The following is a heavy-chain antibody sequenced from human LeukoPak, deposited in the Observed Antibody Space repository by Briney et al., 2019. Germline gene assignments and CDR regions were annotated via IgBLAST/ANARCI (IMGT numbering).Heavy chain of an antibody. J-gene: IGHJ4*02. V-gene: IGHV3-33*01. CDR3: VRDPSGSGFAFDS. Sequence: PGGSLRLSCAASGFIFSNDAMHWVRQAPGKGLEWVAFIWFDGSNKHYADSVKGRFTISRDNSEDTLYLQMNSLRAEDTAVYYCVRDPSGSGFAFDSWVQVALVTVPS. D-gene: IGHD1-1*01. CDR1: GFIFSNDA. CDR2: IWFDGSNK.